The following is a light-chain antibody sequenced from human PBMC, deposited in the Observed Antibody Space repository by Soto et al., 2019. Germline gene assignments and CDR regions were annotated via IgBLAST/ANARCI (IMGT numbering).Light chain of an antibody. Sequence: SYELTQPPSVSVPPGQTARITCGGNDIGSKSVHWYQQKPGQAPVLVVYDDSDRPSGIPERFSGSNSRNTATPTISRVEGGDEADYYCQVRDSTSDYVFGTGTKVTVL. CDR1: DIGSKS. CDR3: QVRDSTSDYV. CDR2: DDS. V-gene: IGLV3-21*02. J-gene: IGLJ1*01.